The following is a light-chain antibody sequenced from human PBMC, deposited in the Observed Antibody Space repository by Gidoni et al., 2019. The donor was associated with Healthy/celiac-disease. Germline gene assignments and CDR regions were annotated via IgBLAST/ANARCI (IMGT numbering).Light chain of an antibody. J-gene: IGKJ2*01. Sequence: IVLTQSPGTLSLSPGDRATRSCRASQSVSISYLAWYQQKPGQAPRLLIYGASSRATGIPDRFSGSGSGTDFTLTISRLEPEDFAVYYCQQYGSSLYTFGQGTKLEIK. CDR3: QQYGSSLYT. V-gene: IGKV3-20*01. CDR2: GAS. CDR1: QSVSISY.